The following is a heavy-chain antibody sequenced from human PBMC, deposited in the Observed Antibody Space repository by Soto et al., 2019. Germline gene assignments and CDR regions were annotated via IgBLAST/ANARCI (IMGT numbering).Heavy chain of an antibody. CDR3: ASEDESGGYAGPFHH. V-gene: IGHV3-30-3*01. J-gene: IGHJ1*01. D-gene: IGHD3-22*01. Sequence: QVQLVESGGAVVQPGRSLSLSCAASGFTFSSYVMHWVRQAPGKGLEWVAAIATDGSNKHYSDSVKDRFTISRDNSKSMPNLQENDLRSVDTGVYHCASEDESGGYAGPFHHWGQGTLVTVAP. CDR1: GFTFSSYV. CDR2: IATDGSNK.